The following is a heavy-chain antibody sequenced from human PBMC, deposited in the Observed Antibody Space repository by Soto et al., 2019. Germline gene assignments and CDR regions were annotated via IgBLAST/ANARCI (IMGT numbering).Heavy chain of an antibody. CDR2: ISYSGST. D-gene: IGHD5-12*01. Sequence: SETLYLTCPVSGGSISSYYWSWIRQPPGKGLEWIGYISYSGSTNYNPSLKSRVTISVDTSKNQFSLKLSSVTAADTAVYYCAMLVATPWYYYYYGMDVWGQGTTVTVS. CDR3: AMLVATPWYYYYYGMDV. J-gene: IGHJ6*02. CDR1: GGSISSYY. V-gene: IGHV4-59*01.